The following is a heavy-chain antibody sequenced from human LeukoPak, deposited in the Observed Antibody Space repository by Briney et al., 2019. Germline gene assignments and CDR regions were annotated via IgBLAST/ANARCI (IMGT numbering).Heavy chain of an antibody. J-gene: IGHJ6*02. CDR1: GFTFSTYW. CDR3: ASKGELLIQLWSDYYYYGMDV. D-gene: IGHD5-18*01. V-gene: IGHV3-7*01. CDR2: IKEDGSEK. Sequence: GGSLRLSCAASGFTFSTYWMSWVRQAPGKGLEWVANIKEDGSEKYYVDSVKGRFTISRDNAKNSLNLQMTSLRVEDTAVYYCASKGELLIQLWSDYYYYGMDVWGQGTTVTVSS.